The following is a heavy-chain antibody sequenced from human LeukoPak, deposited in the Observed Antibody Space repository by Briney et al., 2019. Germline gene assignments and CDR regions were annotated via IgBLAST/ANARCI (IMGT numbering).Heavy chain of an antibody. CDR1: GYSFTSYW. Sequence: GESLKISCKDSGYSFTSYWIGWVRQMPGKGLEWMGIIYPGDSDTRYSPSFQGQVTISADKSITTAYLQWSSLKASDTAMYYCARLLIVGARSGHYYFDYWGQGTLVTVSS. CDR3: ARLLIVGARSGHYYFDY. D-gene: IGHD1-26*01. V-gene: IGHV5-51*01. J-gene: IGHJ4*02. CDR2: IYPGDSDT.